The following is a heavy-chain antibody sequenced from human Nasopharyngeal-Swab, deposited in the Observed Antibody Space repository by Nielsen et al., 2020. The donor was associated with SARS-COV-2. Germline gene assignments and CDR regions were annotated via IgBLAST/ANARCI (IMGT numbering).Heavy chain of an antibody. Sequence: WVRQAHGQGFEWMGGIIPILGIANSAKKFQGRATITADKSTSTAYMELSSLRSEDTAVYYCARGGADDILTGPYYYYYYYMDVWGKGTTVTVSS. V-gene: IGHV1-69*10. CDR3: ARGGADDILTGPYYYYYYYMDV. CDR2: IIPILGIA. J-gene: IGHJ6*03. D-gene: IGHD3-9*01.